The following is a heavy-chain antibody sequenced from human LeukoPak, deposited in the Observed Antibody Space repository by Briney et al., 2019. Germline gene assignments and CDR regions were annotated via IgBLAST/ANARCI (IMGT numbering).Heavy chain of an antibody. V-gene: IGHV4-39*01. CDR1: GGSISSSSYS. D-gene: IGHD3-16*01. CDR3: ARYYHVPSTTGFGAFDI. Sequence: SETLSLTCTVSGGSISSSSYSWGWIRPPPGKGLEWIGSIHYSGSTYYNPSLKSRVTISVDTYKNQFSLKQSSVTAADTAVYYCARYYHVPSTTGFGAFDIWGQGTMVTVSS. CDR2: IHYSGST. J-gene: IGHJ3*02.